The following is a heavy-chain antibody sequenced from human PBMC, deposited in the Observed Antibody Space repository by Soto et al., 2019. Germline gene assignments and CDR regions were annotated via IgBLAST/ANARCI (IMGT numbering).Heavy chain of an antibody. CDR1: GFTFTRCS. J-gene: IGHJ4*02. CDR2: ISSTTNYI. V-gene: IGHV3-21*01. CDR3: ARESEDLTSNFDY. Sequence: GVLRLSCAASGFTFTRCSMNWVRQAPGKGLEWVSSISSTTNYIYYADSMKSRFTVSRDNAKNSVYLEMNSLSAEDTALYYCARESEDLTSNFDYWGQGTLVTVSS.